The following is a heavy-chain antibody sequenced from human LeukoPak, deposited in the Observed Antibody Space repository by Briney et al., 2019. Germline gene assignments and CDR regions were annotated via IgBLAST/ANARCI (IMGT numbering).Heavy chain of an antibody. J-gene: IGHJ4*02. CDR3: ARDRYSSSWPFEY. D-gene: IGHD6-13*01. Sequence: ASVKVSCKASGYTFTNYAMNSVRQAPGQGLEWMGWINTKTGNPTYVQGFTGRFAFSLDTSVSTAYLQISSLKPEDTAVYYCARDRYSSSWPFEYWGQGTLVTVSS. CDR2: INTKTGNP. V-gene: IGHV7-4-1*02. CDR1: GYTFTNYA.